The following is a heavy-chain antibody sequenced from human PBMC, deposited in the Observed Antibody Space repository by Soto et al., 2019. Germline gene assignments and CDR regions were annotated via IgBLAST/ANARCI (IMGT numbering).Heavy chain of an antibody. Sequence: LRLSCAASGFTFSSYAMHWVRQAPGKGLEWVAVISYDGSNKYYADSVKGRFTISRDNSKNTLYLQMNSLRAEDTAVYYCARDRPDSSGWYVPTYYFDYWGQGTLVTVSS. CDR1: GFTFSSYA. CDR3: ARDRPDSSGWYVPTYYFDY. V-gene: IGHV3-30-3*01. CDR2: ISYDGSNK. J-gene: IGHJ4*02. D-gene: IGHD6-19*01.